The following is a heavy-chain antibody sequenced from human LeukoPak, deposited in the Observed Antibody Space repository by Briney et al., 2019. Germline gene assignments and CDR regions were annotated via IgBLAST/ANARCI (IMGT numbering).Heavy chain of an antibody. CDR2: INHSGST. Sequence: SETLSLTCTVYGGSFSGYYWSWIRQPPGKGLEWIGEINHSGSTNYNPSLKSRVTISVDTSKNQFSLKLSSVTAADTAVYYCARGQLWLDYWGQGTLVTVSS. CDR3: ARGQLWLDY. V-gene: IGHV4-34*01. CDR1: GGSFSGYY. D-gene: IGHD5-18*01. J-gene: IGHJ4*02.